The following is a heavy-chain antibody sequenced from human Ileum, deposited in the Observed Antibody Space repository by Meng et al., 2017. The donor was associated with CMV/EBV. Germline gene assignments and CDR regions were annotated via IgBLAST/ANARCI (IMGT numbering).Heavy chain of an antibody. CDR1: GFTFRRAW. J-gene: IGHJ4*02. D-gene: IGHD1-26*01. CDR3: TKGGPLGSYFDY. CDR2: IRGSDIGGTV. V-gene: IGHV3-15*01. Sequence: GESLKISCAASGFTFRRAWMRWVRQAPGKGLEWVGRIRGSDIGGTVNYAAPGEGRFTIARDDSKDTLFLQMPSLKTEDTAVYYCTKGGPLGSYFDYWGQGALVTVSS.